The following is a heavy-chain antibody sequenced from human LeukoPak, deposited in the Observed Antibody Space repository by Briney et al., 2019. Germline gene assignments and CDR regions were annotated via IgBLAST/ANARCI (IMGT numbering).Heavy chain of an antibody. V-gene: IGHV3-30*04. Sequence: GGSLRLSCAASGFTFSSYAMHWVRQAPGKGLEWVAVISYDGSNKYYADSVKGRFTISRDNSKNTLYLQMNSLRAEDTAVYYCAKDMATYYYDSSGLGPPTPLDYWGQGTLVTVSS. CDR1: GFTFSSYA. J-gene: IGHJ4*02. CDR2: ISYDGSNK. CDR3: AKDMATYYYDSSGLGPPTPLDY. D-gene: IGHD3-22*01.